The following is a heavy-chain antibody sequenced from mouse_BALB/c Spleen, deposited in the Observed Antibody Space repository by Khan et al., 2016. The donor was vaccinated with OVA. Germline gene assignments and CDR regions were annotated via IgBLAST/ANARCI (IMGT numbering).Heavy chain of an antibody. J-gene: IGHJ4*01. Sequence: EVQLQESGPGLVKPSQSLSLTCTVTGYSITSDYAWNWIRQFPGNKLEWMGYISYSGSTNYNPALKSRISITRDTSKNQFFLQLNSVTTEDTATCYSARDGYRYNYAMDYWGQGTSVTVSS. V-gene: IGHV3-2*02. D-gene: IGHD2-3*01. CDR3: ARDGYRYNYAMDY. CDR2: ISYSGST. CDR1: GYSITSDYA.